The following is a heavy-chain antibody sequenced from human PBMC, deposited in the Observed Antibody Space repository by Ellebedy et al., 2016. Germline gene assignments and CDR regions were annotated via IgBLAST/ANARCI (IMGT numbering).Heavy chain of an antibody. Sequence: SETLSLTCSVSGGSINSGGYYWSWIRQHPGKGLEWIGYIFYSGSTKYNPSLKGRVTISVDTSKKQLSLKLNSVTAADKAVYYCARGDFYGSGRALDSWGQGTLVTVSS. CDR2: IFYSGST. D-gene: IGHD3-10*01. J-gene: IGHJ4*02. CDR1: GGSINSGGYY. V-gene: IGHV4-31*03. CDR3: ARGDFYGSGRALDS.